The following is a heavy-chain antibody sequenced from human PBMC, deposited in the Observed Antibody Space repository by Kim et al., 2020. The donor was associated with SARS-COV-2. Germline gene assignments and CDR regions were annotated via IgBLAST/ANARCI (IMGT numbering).Heavy chain of an antibody. Sequence: TKQRQKVQGRVIMTTDTSTNTAYMELWSLRSDDTAMYYCARGAYGDVSFDYWGQGTLVPVSS. V-gene: IGHV1-18*01. CDR2: T. D-gene: IGHD4-17*01. J-gene: IGHJ4*02. CDR3: ARGAYGDVSFDY.